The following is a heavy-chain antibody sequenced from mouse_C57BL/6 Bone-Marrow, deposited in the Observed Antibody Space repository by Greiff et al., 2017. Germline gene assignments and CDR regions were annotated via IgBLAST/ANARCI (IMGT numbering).Heavy chain of an antibody. J-gene: IGHJ1*03. CDR1: GFTFSDYY. CDR3: AREGNYYGSYFDV. Sequence: EVMLVESEGGLVQPGSSMKLSCTASGFTFSDYYMAWVRQVPEKGLEWVANINYDGSSTYYLDSLKSRFIISRDNAKNILYLQMSSLKSEDTATYYCAREGNYYGSYFDVWGTGTTVTVSS. CDR2: INYDGSST. D-gene: IGHD1-1*01. V-gene: IGHV5-16*01.